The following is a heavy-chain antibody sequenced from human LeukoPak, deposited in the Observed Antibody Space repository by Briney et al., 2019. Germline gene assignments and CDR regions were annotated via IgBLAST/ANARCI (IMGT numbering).Heavy chain of an antibody. CDR1: GFTFSSYS. Sequence: QPGGSLRLSCAASGFTFSSYSMNWVRQAPGKGLEWVSYISSSSSTMYYADSVKGRFTISRDNAKNSLNLQMNSLRAEDTAVYYCARDPDYYGSGDAFDIWGQGTMVTVSS. CDR3: ARDPDYYGSGDAFDI. CDR2: ISSSSSTM. D-gene: IGHD3-10*01. V-gene: IGHV3-48*01. J-gene: IGHJ3*02.